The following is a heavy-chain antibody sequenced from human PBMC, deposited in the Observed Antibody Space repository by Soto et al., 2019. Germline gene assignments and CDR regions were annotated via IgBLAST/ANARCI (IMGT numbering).Heavy chain of an antibody. CDR2: MLYSGLT. Sequence: SETLSLTCSVSGYSVSSSDYYWAWIRQPPEKGLEWIGSMLYSGLTYYNPSLKSRVTLSVDTSKNQFSVRLNSVTASDTAVYYCAPLSVSLSGPYGIHVWGQGTTVTVSS. CDR1: GYSVSSSDYY. CDR3: APLSVSLSGPYGIHV. V-gene: IGHV4-39*01. D-gene: IGHD2-15*01. J-gene: IGHJ6*02.